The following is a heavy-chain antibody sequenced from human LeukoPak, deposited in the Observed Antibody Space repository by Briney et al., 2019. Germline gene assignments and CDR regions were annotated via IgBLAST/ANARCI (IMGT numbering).Heavy chain of an antibody. J-gene: IGHJ4*02. CDR1: GFTFSSYA. V-gene: IGHV3-30*18. CDR2: ISYDGSNK. Sequence: GRSLRLSCAASGFTFSSYAMHWVRQAPGKGLEWVAVISYDGSNKYYADSVKGRFTISRDNSKNTLYLQMNSLRAEDTAVYYCAKEVVGAPGDYWGQGTLVTVSS. CDR3: AKEVVGAPGDY. D-gene: IGHD1-26*01.